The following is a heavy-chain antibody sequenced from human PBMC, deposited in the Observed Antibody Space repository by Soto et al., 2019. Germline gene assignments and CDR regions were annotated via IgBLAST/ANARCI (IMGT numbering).Heavy chain of an antibody. J-gene: IGHJ4*02. D-gene: IGHD6-13*01. CDR2: ISGSGGST. Sequence: EVQLLESGGGLVQPGGSLRLSCAASGFTFSSYAMSWVRQAPGKGLEWVSAISGSGGSTYYTDSVKGRFTISRDNSKNTLYLQMNSLRAEDTAVYYCAKPWYSSSWYLYDYWGQGTLVTVSS. V-gene: IGHV3-23*01. CDR3: AKPWYSSSWYLYDY. CDR1: GFTFSSYA.